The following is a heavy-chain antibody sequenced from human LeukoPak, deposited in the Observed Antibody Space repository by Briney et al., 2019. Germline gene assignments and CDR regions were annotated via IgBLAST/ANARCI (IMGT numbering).Heavy chain of an antibody. V-gene: IGHV3-48*03. J-gene: IGHJ6*04. CDR1: GFTFSSYE. CDR3: AELGITMIGGV. Sequence: PGGSLRLSCAASGFTFSSYEMNWVRQAPGKGLGWVSYISSSGSTIYYADSVKGRFTISRDNAKNSLYLQMNSLRAEDTDVYYCAELGITMIGGVWGKGTTVTISS. D-gene: IGHD3-10*02. CDR2: ISSSGSTI.